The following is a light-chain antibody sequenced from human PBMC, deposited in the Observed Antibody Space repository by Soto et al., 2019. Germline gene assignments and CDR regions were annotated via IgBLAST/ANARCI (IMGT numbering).Light chain of an antibody. CDR2: GAS. V-gene: IGKV3-20*01. Sequence: EIVLTQSPGTLSLSPGERATLSCRASQSVSSSYLAWYQQKPGQTPRLLFYGASSRATGIPDRFSGSGSGTHVTLTISRLEPEDFAVYYCQQYGSSPFTFGHGTKVDIK. CDR1: QSVSSSY. J-gene: IGKJ3*01. CDR3: QQYGSSPFT.